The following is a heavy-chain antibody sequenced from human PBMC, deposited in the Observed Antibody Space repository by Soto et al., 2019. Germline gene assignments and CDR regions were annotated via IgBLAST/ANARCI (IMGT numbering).Heavy chain of an antibody. D-gene: IGHD3-10*01. CDR2: MEPSSGKT. Sequence: ASVKVSCKASGYSFTSLDINWVRQTAGQGLEWMGWMEPSSGKTGYAQKFHDRVTMTSDTSINTAYMELTTLTSDDTAFYYCARGVTAGVYYWGQGTLVTVSS. CDR1: GYSFTSLD. CDR3: ARGVTAGVYY. J-gene: IGHJ4*02. V-gene: IGHV1-8*01.